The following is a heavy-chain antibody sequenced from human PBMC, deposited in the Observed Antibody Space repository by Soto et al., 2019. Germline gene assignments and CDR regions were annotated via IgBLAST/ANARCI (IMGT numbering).Heavy chain of an antibody. CDR1: GFTLSGRS. Sequence: EVQLVESGGGLVQPGGSLRLSCAASGFTLSGRSMHWVRQAPGKGLVWVSGIDNAGTDSTYADSVKGRFTSSRDNAKNMLYLQMNSLSVEDTAVYYCARGWLGPDVWGNGTTVTVSS. J-gene: IGHJ6*04. D-gene: IGHD5-12*01. V-gene: IGHV3-74*01. CDR3: ARGWLGPDV. CDR2: IDNAGTDS.